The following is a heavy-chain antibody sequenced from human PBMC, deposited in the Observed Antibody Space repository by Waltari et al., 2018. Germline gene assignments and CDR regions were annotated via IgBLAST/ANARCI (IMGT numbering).Heavy chain of an antibody. Sequence: EVQLVESGCDLVQPGGSLGLSCAASGFTFSNYWMPWGRQAQGKGLVWVERIRYDGGTQAYADSVKGRFTISRDNAKNTLFLQMSGLGAEDTAVYYCTRDLSWVLFDSWGQGTLVTVSS. J-gene: IGHJ4*02. CDR3: TRDLSWVLFDS. CDR1: GFTFSNYW. CDR2: IRYDGGTQ. D-gene: IGHD6-13*01. V-gene: IGHV3-74*01.